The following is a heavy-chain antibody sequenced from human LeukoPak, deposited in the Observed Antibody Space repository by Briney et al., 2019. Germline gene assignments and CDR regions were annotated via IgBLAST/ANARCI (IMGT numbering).Heavy chain of an antibody. CDR1: DGSFSGYF. CDR3: ARVGDLFGAHRVRGLPPDYYYMDV. V-gene: IGHV4-34*01. D-gene: IGHD3-10*01. Sequence: SETLSLTCAVYDGSFSGYFWSWIRQPPGKGLEWIGEINHSGSTNYNPSLKSRVIISLDTSKNQFSLKLSSVTAADTAVYYCARVGDLFGAHRVRGLPPDYYYMDVWGKGTTVTVSS. J-gene: IGHJ6*03. CDR2: INHSGST.